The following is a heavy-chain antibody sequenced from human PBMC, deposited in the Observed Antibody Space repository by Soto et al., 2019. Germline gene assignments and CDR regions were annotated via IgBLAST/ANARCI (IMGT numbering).Heavy chain of an antibody. CDR1: GGTFSSYA. CDR2: FIPLFSTT. CDR3: ARVGWESIGWSPSDLDV. J-gene: IGHJ6*02. D-gene: IGHD6-19*01. Sequence: QVQLVQSGAEMKKPGSSVKVSCKASGGTFSSYAINWVRQAPGQGLEWMGGFIPLFSTTNFAQKFQGRVTITADASTDTAYMELSSLRADDTAVYFCARVGWESIGWSPSDLDVWGQGTTVIVSS. V-gene: IGHV1-69*01.